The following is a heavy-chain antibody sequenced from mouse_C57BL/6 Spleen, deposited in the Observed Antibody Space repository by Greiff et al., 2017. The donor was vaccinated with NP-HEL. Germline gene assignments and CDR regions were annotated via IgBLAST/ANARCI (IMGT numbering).Heavy chain of an antibody. CDR2: INPNYGTT. Sequence: EVQLQQSGPELVKPGASVKISCKASGYSFTDYNMNWVKQSNGKSLEWIGVINPNYGTTSYHQKFKGKATLTVDQSSSTAYMKLNSLTSEDSAVYYCARGGDYGSSHWYFDVWGTGTTVTVSS. V-gene: IGHV1-39*01. CDR3: ARGGDYGSSHWYFDV. D-gene: IGHD1-1*01. CDR1: GYSFTDYN. J-gene: IGHJ1*03.